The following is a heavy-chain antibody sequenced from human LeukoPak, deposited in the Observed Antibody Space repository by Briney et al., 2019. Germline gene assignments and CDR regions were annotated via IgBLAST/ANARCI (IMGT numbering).Heavy chain of an antibody. J-gene: IGHJ3*01. Sequence: PGRSLRLSCAASGFTFSSYAMIWVRQAPGNGLEWVSGISGSGDNTYYADSVKGRFTVSRDNSKNTLYLQMSGLRAEDAAVYYCAKDPNGDYVGAFDSWGPGTMVIVSS. V-gene: IGHV3-23*01. CDR3: AKDPNGDYVGAFDS. D-gene: IGHD4-17*01. CDR1: GFTFSSYA. CDR2: ISGSGDNT.